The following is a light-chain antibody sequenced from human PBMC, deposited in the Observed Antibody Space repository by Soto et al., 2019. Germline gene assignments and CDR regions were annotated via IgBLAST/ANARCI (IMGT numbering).Light chain of an antibody. Sequence: EIVLTQSPATLSLSPGERATLSCRASQSVSSYSAWYQQKPGQAPRLLIYDASNRATGIPARFSGSGSGTDFTLTISSLEPEDFAVYYCQQRSNWPPTVGQGTKVDIK. CDR3: QQRSNWPPT. J-gene: IGKJ1*01. V-gene: IGKV3-11*01. CDR1: QSVSSY. CDR2: DAS.